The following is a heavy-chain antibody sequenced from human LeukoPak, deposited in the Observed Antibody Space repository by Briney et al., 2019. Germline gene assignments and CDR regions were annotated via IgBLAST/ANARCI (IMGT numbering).Heavy chain of an antibody. CDR1: GFTLSYAW. CDR3: TRNYYDSSGYGYYYYYYMDV. V-gene: IGHV3-15*01. CDR2: TKSKTDGGTT. D-gene: IGHD3-22*01. Sequence: GGSLRLSRAASGFTLSYAWMSGLRQAPGRGLEWVGRTKSKTDGGTTDYAAPVKGRFTISRDDSKNTLDLQMNSLKTEDTAVYYCTRNYYDSSGYGYYYYYYMDVWGKGTTVTVSS. J-gene: IGHJ6*03.